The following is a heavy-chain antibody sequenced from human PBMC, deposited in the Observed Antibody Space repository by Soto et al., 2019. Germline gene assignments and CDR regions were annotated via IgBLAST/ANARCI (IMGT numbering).Heavy chain of an antibody. D-gene: IGHD6-19*01. J-gene: IGHJ4*02. Sequence: PSETLSLTCTVSGGSISSYYWSWIRQPPGKGLEWIGYIYYSGGTNYNPSLKSRVTISEDTSKNQFSLQLNSVTAADTAVYYCARDAGSHSSGWTLGYWGQVTLVPVSS. CDR2: IYYSGGT. V-gene: IGHV4-59*01. CDR1: GGSISSYY. CDR3: ARDAGSHSSGWTLGY.